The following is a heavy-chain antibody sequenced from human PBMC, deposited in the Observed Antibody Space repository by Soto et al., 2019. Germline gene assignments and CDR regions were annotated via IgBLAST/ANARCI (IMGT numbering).Heavy chain of an antibody. D-gene: IGHD3-22*01. V-gene: IGHV3-7*04. J-gene: IGHJ3*02. CDR1: GFTFSSYW. CDR3: ARGDYYDSSGPFSDAFDI. CDR2: IKPDGSEK. Sequence: PGGSLRLSCAAAGFTFSSYWMTWVRQAPGKGLEWVANIKPDGSEKWYVDSVKGRFTISRDNAKNSLYLQMKSLRAEDTAVYYCARGDYYDSSGPFSDAFDIWGQGAMVTVSS.